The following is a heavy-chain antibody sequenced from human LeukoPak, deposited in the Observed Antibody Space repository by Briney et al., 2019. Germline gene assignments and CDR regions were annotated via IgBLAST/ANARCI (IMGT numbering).Heavy chain of an antibody. Sequence: GGSLRLSCAASGFTFSSHWMNWVRQAPGKGLEWVANIKQDGSEKYYVDSVKGRFAISRDNAKNPLYLQMNSLRAEDTAVYYCASLDYWGQGTLVTVSS. V-gene: IGHV3-7*01. CDR3: ASLDY. J-gene: IGHJ4*02. CDR1: GFTFSSHW. CDR2: IKQDGSEK.